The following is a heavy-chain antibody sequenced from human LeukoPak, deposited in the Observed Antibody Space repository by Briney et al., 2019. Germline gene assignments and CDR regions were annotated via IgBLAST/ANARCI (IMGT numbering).Heavy chain of an antibody. Sequence: KPSETLSLTCTVSGGSISSYYWSWIRQPPGKGLEWIGYIYYSGSTNYNPSLRSRVTISVDTSKNQFSLKLSSVTAADTAVYYCARSRMGEIDYWGQGTLVTVSS. J-gene: IGHJ4*02. CDR1: GGSISSYY. D-gene: IGHD3-16*01. CDR2: IYYSGST. CDR3: ARSRMGEIDY. V-gene: IGHV4-59*08.